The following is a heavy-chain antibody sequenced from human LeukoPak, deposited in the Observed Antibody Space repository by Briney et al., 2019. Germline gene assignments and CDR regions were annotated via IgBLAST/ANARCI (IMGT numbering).Heavy chain of an antibody. CDR1: GGSISSYY. CDR2: IYYSGGT. V-gene: IGHV4-59*01. Sequence: PSETLSLTCTVSGGSISSYYWSWIRQPPGKGLEWIGYIYYSGGTNYNPSLKSRVTISVDTSKNQFSLKLSSVTAADTAVYYCVRDLRDYYGSGSRYYYYYYGMDVWGKGTTVTVSS. J-gene: IGHJ6*04. D-gene: IGHD3-10*01. CDR3: VRDLRDYYGSGSRYYYYYYGMDV.